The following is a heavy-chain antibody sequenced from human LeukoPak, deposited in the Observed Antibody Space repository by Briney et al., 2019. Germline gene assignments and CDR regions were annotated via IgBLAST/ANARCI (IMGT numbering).Heavy chain of an antibody. CDR2: ISSSGSTI. CDR3: AGKSSGYYYRGYFQH. Sequence: PGGSLRLSCAASGFTSSSYEMNWVRQAPGKGLEWVSYISSSGSTIYYADSVKGRFTISRDNAKNSLYLQMNSLRAEDTAVYYCAGKSSGYYYRGYFQHWGQGTLVTVSS. J-gene: IGHJ1*01. V-gene: IGHV3-48*03. CDR1: GFTSSSYE. D-gene: IGHD3-22*01.